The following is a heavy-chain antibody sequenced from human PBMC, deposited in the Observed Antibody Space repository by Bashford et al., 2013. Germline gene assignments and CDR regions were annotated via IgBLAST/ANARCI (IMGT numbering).Heavy chain of an antibody. J-gene: IGHJ3*02. D-gene: IGHD1-26*01. V-gene: IGHV1-2*02. CDR2: INPNSGDT. CDR3: ASWDFPTPRRAFDI. Sequence: WVRQAPGQGLELMGWINPNSGDTNYAQKFQGRVTMTSDTSISTAYMELSRLRYDDTAVYYCASWDFPTPRRAFDIWGPRDNGHRLL.